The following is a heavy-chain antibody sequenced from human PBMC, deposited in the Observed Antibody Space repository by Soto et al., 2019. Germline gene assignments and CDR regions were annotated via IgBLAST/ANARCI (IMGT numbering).Heavy chain of an antibody. CDR1: GDSISSYY. D-gene: IGHD4-17*01. CDR2: IYYTGVT. CDR3: ARRAPRELTVAPMYSWFDP. V-gene: IGHV4-59*08. J-gene: IGHJ5*02. Sequence: PSETLSLTCTVSGDSISSYYWSWIRQPPGKGLEWIGYIYYTGVTNYNPSLESRVTISVDTSKKQFSLNLRSVAAADTAVYYCARRAPRELTVAPMYSWFDPWGQGTLVTVSS.